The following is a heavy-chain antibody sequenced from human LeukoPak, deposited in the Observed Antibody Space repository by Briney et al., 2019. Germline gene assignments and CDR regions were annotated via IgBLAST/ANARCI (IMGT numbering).Heavy chain of an antibody. D-gene: IGHD1-14*01. J-gene: IGHJ4*02. CDR1: GFTFGDYA. Sequence: PGGSLRLSCTASGFTFGDYAMSWVRQAPGKGLEWVGRIKSKTDGGTTDYAAPVKGRFTISRDDSKNTLYLQMNSLKTEDTAVYYCTTDPRDPRYIETYWGQGTLVTVSS. CDR3: TTDPRDPRYIETY. CDR2: IKSKTDGGTT. V-gene: IGHV3-15*01.